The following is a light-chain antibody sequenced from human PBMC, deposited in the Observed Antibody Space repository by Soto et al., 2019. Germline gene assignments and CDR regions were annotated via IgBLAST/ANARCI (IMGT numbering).Light chain of an antibody. Sequence: DIQMTQSPSTLSASVGDRVTITCRASQSINIRLAWHQQKPGKAPNLLIYKASSLVSGVPSSFSGSGSGTEFTLTISSLQPDDFATYYCQQYHDYPLTFGGGTKVELK. CDR3: QQYHDYPLT. CDR1: QSINIR. CDR2: KAS. V-gene: IGKV1-5*03. J-gene: IGKJ4*01.